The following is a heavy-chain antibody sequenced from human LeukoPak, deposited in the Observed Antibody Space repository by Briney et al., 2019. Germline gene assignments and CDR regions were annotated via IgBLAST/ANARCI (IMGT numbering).Heavy chain of an antibody. CDR2: MSYDGTNK. CDR1: GFTFSSYG. D-gene: IGHD3-10*01. J-gene: IGHJ6*03. V-gene: IGHV3-30*03. Sequence: AGGSLRLSCAASGFTFSSYGMHWVRQAPGKGLEWVAVMSYDGTNKYYADSVKGRFTISRDNSKNTLYLQMNSLRAEDTAVYYCARTPRRETMVRGVIKGYMDVWGKGTTVTVSS. CDR3: ARTPRRETMVRGVIKGYMDV.